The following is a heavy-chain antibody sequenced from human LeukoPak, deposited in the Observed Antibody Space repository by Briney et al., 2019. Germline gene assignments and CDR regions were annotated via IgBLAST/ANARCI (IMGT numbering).Heavy chain of an antibody. J-gene: IGHJ4*02. CDR3: TKGRHYYGSGSFY. V-gene: IGHV3-23*01. D-gene: IGHD3-10*01. CDR2: ISGSGGST. Sequence: GGSLRLSCSAARYTFGYYAMGWDRQAPGKGLEWVSAISGSGGSTYYADSVKGRFTISRDNSKNTLYLQMNSLRAEDTAVYYCTKGRHYYGSGSFYWGQGTLVTVSS. CDR1: RYTFGYYA.